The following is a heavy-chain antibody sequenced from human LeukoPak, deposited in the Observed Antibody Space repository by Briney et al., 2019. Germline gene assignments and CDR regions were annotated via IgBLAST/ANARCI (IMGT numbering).Heavy chain of an antibody. V-gene: IGHV3-48*01. CDR1: GFPVSSYS. J-gene: IGHJ4*02. D-gene: IGHD1-1*01. CDR3: LRVQGTYFLF. Sequence: GGSLRLSCAVSGFPVSSYSMNWVRQAPGKGLEWVSYISASGSNIYYLDAVKGRFTVSRDNAMNSLFLQMDRPRAEDTAIYYCLRVQGTYFLFWGQKPRVTVSS. CDR2: ISASGSNI.